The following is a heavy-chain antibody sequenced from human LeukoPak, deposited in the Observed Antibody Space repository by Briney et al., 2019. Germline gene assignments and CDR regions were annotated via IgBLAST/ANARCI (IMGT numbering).Heavy chain of an antibody. CDR1: GGSISSYY. Sequence: SETLSLTCTVSGGSISSYYWSWIRQHPGKGLEWIGYIYYSGSTYYNPSLKSRVTISVDTSKNQFSLKLSSVTAADTAVYYCARGRSNYYGSGSYYGYWGQGTLVTVSS. D-gene: IGHD3-10*01. V-gene: IGHV4-59*06. J-gene: IGHJ4*02. CDR3: ARGRSNYYGSGSYYGY. CDR2: IYYSGST.